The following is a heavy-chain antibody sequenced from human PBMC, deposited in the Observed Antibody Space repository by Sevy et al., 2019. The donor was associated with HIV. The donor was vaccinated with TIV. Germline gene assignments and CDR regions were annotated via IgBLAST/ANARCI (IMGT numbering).Heavy chain of an antibody. D-gene: IGHD3-10*01. Sequence: GGSLRLSCAASGFTFTTYDLHWVRQAPGKGLEWVAVISYHGNNKYYADSVKGRFSISRDDSKNTLYLQMNSLRAEDTALYFCAKDARFRELLSRGYGMDVWGQGTTVTVSS. J-gene: IGHJ6*02. CDR1: GFTFTTYD. CDR3: AKDARFRELLSRGYGMDV. CDR2: ISYHGNNK. V-gene: IGHV3-30*18.